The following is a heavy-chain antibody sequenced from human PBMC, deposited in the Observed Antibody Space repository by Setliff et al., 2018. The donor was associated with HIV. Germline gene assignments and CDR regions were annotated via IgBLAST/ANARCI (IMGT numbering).Heavy chain of an antibody. J-gene: IGHJ6*02. CDR3: ARGEGSGWDTVEENYYNLDV. Sequence: GASVKVSCKASGGTSSASGFSWVRQAPGQGLEWMGGIIPAFGTADYAQKFQGRVTITADASTSTAYMELISLRSEDTAVYYCARGEGSGWDTVEENYYNLDVWGPGTTVTVSS. CDR1: GGTSSASG. CDR2: IIPAFGTA. V-gene: IGHV1-69*13. D-gene: IGHD6-19*01.